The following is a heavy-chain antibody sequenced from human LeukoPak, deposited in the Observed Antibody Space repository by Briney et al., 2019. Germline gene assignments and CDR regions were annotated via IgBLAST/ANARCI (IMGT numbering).Heavy chain of an antibody. CDR2: IKQVGGEK. CDR3: SRLIVGATDY. D-gene: IGHD1-26*01. V-gene: IGHV3-7*01. CDR1: GFTLSTFW. Sequence: GGSLRLFCAASGFTLSTFWLSWVRQAPGKGLEWVATIKQVGGEKYYVDSVKGRFTLSRDNAKNLLYLEMNTLGAEDTAVYYCSRLIVGATDYWGQGTLVTVSP. J-gene: IGHJ4*02.